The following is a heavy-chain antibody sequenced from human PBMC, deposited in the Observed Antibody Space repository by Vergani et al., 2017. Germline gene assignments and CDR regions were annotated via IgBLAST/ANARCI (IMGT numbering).Heavy chain of an antibody. CDR2: IKQDGSEK. Sequence: EVQLVESGGGLVQPGGSLRLSCAASGFTFSSYWMSWVRQAPGKGLEWVANIKQDGSEKYYVDSVKGRFTISRDNAKNTLYLQMNSLRAEDTAVYYCAREGTGDLGSDAFDIWGQGTMVTVSS. CDR3: AREGTGDLGSDAFDI. CDR1: GFTFSSYW. J-gene: IGHJ3*02. D-gene: IGHD7-27*01. V-gene: IGHV3-7*01.